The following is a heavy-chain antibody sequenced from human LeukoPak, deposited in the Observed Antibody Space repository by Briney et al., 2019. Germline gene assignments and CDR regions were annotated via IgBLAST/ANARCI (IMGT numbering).Heavy chain of an antibody. CDR1: GFTFNTYA. Sequence: GWSLRLSCAASGFTFNTYAIYWVRQAPGKGLEWVSGICGSGGCTYYADSVKGRFTISRDNSKNTVYLQMNSLTADDTAVYYCAKTTVGYSSGRYPGWPADCWGQGTLVTVSP. J-gene: IGHJ4*02. D-gene: IGHD6-19*01. CDR3: AKTTVGYSSGRYPGWPADC. CDR2: ICGSGGCT. V-gene: IGHV3-23*01.